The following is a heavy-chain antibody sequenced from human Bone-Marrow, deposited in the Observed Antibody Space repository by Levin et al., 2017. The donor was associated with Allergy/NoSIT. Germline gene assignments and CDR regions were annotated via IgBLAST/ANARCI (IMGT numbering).Heavy chain of an antibody. CDR1: GFTLSTDW. V-gene: IGHV3-7*04. D-gene: IGHD2-2*01. Sequence: GESLKISCATSGFTLSTDWMSWVRQAPGKGLEWVANIKQDGSEKNYADSVKGRFTISRDNAKNSLYLQINSLRAEDTAVYYCARYAGLGNWGQGTLVTVSS. CDR2: IKQDGSEK. J-gene: IGHJ4*02. CDR3: ARYAGLGN.